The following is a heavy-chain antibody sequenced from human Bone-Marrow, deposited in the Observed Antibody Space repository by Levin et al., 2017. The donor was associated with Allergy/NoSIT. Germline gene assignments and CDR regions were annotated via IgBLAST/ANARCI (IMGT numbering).Heavy chain of an antibody. J-gene: IGHJ4*02. V-gene: IGHV1-18*01. D-gene: IGHD3-16*01. CDR2: ISAETGAT. CDR1: GYTFTNYG. CDR3: VRQSWGIYGRYFDF. Sequence: ASVKVSCKHSGYTFTNYGINWVRQAPGQGLEWVGWISAETGATDSAQTFQDRVTFTTDATTSTAYMELTSLRPGDTAVYYCVRQSWGIYGRYFDFWGQGTLVTVSS.